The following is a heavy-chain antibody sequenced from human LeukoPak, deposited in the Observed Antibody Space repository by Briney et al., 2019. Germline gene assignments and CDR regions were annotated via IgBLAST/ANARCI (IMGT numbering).Heavy chain of an antibody. Sequence: SETLSLTCTVSGGSISSSSYYWGWIRQPPGKGLEWIGSIYYSGSTYHNPSLKSRVTISVDTSKNQFSLKLSSVTAADTAVYYCASFAGLLGQYYFDYWGQGTLVTVSS. D-gene: IGHD1-26*01. V-gene: IGHV4-39*01. CDR1: GGSISSSSYY. CDR2: IYYSGST. CDR3: ASFAGLLGQYYFDY. J-gene: IGHJ4*02.